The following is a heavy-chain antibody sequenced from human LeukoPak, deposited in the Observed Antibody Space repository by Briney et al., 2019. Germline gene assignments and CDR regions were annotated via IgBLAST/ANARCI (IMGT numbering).Heavy chain of an antibody. D-gene: IGHD2-2*02. Sequence: SETLSLTCTVSGVSVSSGSYYWSWIRQPPGKGLEWIGYIYYSGSTNYNPSLKSRVTISVDTSKNQFSLKLSSVTAADTAVYYCARADCSSTSCYRIWGQGTMVTVSS. V-gene: IGHV4-61*01. CDR3: ARADCSSTSCYRI. CDR2: IYYSGST. J-gene: IGHJ3*02. CDR1: GVSVSSGSYY.